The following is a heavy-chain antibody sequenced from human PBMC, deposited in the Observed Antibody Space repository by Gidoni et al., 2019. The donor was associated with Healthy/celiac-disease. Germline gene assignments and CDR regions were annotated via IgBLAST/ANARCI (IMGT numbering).Heavy chain of an antibody. CDR2: IYYSGST. CDR1: GGSISSSSYY. V-gene: IGHV4-39*01. CDR3: AKWATTGGFDY. J-gene: IGHJ4*02. Sequence: LQLQESGPGLVKPSETLSLTCTVSGGSISSSSYYWGWIRQPPGKGLEWIGSIYYSGSTYYNPSLKSRVTISVDTSKNQFSLKLSSVTAADTAVYYCAKWATTGGFDYWGQGTLVTVSS. D-gene: IGHD4-17*01.